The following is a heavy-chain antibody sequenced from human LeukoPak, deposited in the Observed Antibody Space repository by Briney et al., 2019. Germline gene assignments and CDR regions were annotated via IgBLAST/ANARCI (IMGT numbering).Heavy chain of an antibody. CDR3: AKRHTSGWFYFDY. Sequence: GGSLRLSCAASGFTFSNYAKSWVRQAPGKGLEWVSTIVGSGDTTYYADSVKGRFTISRDNSKSTLFLQMNSLRAEDTAVYYCAKRHTSGWFYFDYWGQGTLVTVSA. V-gene: IGHV3-23*01. D-gene: IGHD6-19*01. CDR1: GFTFSNYA. J-gene: IGHJ4*02. CDR2: IVGSGDTT.